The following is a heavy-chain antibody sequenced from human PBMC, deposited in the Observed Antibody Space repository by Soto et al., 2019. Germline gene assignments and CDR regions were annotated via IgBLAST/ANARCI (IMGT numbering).Heavy chain of an antibody. D-gene: IGHD2-21*02. CDR2: ISYDGSNK. CDR3: AKTGGNSGNYYYYGMDV. V-gene: IGHV3-30*18. J-gene: IGHJ6*02. CDR1: GFTFISYG. Sequence: PGGSLRLSCAASGFTFISYGMHWVLQAPCKGLEWVAVISYDGSNKYYADSVKGRFTISRDNSKNTLYLQMNSLRAEDTAVYYCAKTGGNSGNYYYYGMDVWGQGTTVTVSS.